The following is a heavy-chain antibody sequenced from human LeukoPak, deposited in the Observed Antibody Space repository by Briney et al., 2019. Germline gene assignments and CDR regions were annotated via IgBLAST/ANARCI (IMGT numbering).Heavy chain of an antibody. CDR3: ARAYGSGSYYPYYYYYYMDV. CDR1: GYTFTSYG. V-gene: IGHV1-18*01. D-gene: IGHD3-10*01. J-gene: IGHJ6*03. Sequence: ASVKVSCKASGYTFTSYGISWVRQAPGQGLEWMGWISAYNGNTNYAQKLQGRVTMTTDTSTSTAYMELRSLRSDDTAVYYCARAYGSGSYYPYYYYYYMDVWGKGTTVTISS. CDR2: ISAYNGNT.